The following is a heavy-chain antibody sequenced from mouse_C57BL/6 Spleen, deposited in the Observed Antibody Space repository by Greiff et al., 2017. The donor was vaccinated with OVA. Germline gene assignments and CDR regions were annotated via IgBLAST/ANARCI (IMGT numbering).Heavy chain of an antibody. Sequence: EVHLVESGGGLVQPKGSLKLSCAASGFSFNTYAMNWVRQAPGKGLEWVARIRSKSNNYATYYADSVKDRFTISRDDSESMLYLQMNNLKTEDTAMYYCVRGGSGLYYAMDYWGQGTSVTVSS. V-gene: IGHV10-1*01. D-gene: IGHD3-2*02. CDR1: GFSFNTYA. CDR2: IRSKSNNYAT. J-gene: IGHJ4*01. CDR3: VRGGSGLYYAMDY.